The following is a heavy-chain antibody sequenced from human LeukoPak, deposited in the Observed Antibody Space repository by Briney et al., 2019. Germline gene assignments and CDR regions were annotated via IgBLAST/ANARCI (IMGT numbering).Heavy chain of an antibody. CDR2: IYSGGST. CDR1: GFTVSSNY. CDR3: ARDRDHSFDY. Sequence: GGSLRLSRAASGFTVSSNYMSWVRQAPGKGLEWVSVIYSGGSTYYADSVKGRFTISRDNSKNTLYLQMNSLRAEDTAVYYCARDRDHSFDYWGQGTLVTVSS. J-gene: IGHJ4*02. D-gene: IGHD3-10*01. V-gene: IGHV3-66*01.